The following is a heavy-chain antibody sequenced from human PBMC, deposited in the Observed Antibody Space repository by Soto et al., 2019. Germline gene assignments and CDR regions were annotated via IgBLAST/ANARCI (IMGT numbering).Heavy chain of an antibody. CDR2: ISGDGINT. J-gene: IGHJ4*02. Sequence: QIQLVESGGDVVQPGKSLRLSCAASGFNFGFFRMHWVRQAPGKGLEWVAFISGDGINTQYADSVRGRFTLSRDYSRKTMYLQMDSLRDEDTALYYCARGNLSFDFDSWGLGTLVTVSS. CDR1: GFNFGFFR. CDR3: ARGNLSFDFDS. V-gene: IGHV3-30*03. D-gene: IGHD1-26*01.